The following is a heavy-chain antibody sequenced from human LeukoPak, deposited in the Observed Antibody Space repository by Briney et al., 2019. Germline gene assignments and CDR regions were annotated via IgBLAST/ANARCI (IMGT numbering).Heavy chain of an antibody. D-gene: IGHD2-2*01. J-gene: IGHJ4*02. V-gene: IGHV3-48*03. CDR1: GFTFSSYE. Sequence: SGGSLRLSCAASGFTFSSYEMNWVRQAPGKGLEWVSYISSSGSTIYYADSVKGRFTISRDNAKNSLYLQMNSLRAEDTAVYYCARVSWLLSPPDYWGQGTLVTVSS. CDR2: ISSSGSTI. CDR3: ARVSWLLSPPDY.